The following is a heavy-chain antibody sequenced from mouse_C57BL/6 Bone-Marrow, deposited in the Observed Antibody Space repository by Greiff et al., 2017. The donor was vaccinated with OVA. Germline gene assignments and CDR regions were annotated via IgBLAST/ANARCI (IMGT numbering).Heavy chain of an antibody. D-gene: IGHD1-1*01. V-gene: IGHV1-52*01. Sequence: QVQLQQPGVELVRPGSSVKLSCKASGYTFTSYWMHWVKQRPIQGLEWIGNIDPSDSETHYNQKFKDKATLTVDKSSSTAYMQLSSLTSEDSAVYYCANYGSSYDWYFDVWGTGTTVTVSS. J-gene: IGHJ1*03. CDR1: GYTFTSYW. CDR3: ANYGSSYDWYFDV. CDR2: IDPSDSET.